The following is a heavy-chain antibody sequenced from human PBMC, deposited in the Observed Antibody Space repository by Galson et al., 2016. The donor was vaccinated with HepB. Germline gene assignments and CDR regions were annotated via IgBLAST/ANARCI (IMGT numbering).Heavy chain of an antibody. Sequence: SLRLSCAASGFTLSTYGMHWVRQAPGKGLEWVAVILYDGSKKYYADSAKGRFTISRDSSKNTLYLQMNRLRSEDTAVYYCARDGRGDLDWVLLNWGQGTLVTVSS. CDR1: GFTLSTYG. V-gene: IGHV3-30*03. CDR3: ARDGRGDLDWVLLN. J-gene: IGHJ4*02. CDR2: ILYDGSKK. D-gene: IGHD3-9*01.